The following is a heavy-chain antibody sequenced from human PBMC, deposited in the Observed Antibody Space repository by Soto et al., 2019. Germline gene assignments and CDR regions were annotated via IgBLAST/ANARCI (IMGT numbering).Heavy chain of an antibody. D-gene: IGHD6-19*01. CDR2: INPNSAGT. J-gene: IGHJ5*02. CDR1: GYTFTGYY. CDR3: ARNQAVAGKGDNWFDP. V-gene: IGHV1-2*04. Sequence: QVQLVQSGAEVKKPGASVKVSCKASGYTFTGYYMHWVRQAPGQGLEWMGWINPNSAGTNYAQKFQGWVTMTRDTSISTAYMELSRLSSDDTAVYYCARNQAVAGKGDNWFDPWGQGTLVTVSS.